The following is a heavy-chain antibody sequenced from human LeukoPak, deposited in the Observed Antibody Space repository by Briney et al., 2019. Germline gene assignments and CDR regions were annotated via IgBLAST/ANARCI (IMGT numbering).Heavy chain of an antibody. CDR1: GFTFSDHY. CDR2: IRNKANSYTT. CDR3: ARDAYCSGGSCYSHYFDY. D-gene: IGHD2-15*01. V-gene: IGHV3-72*01. Sequence: TGGSLRLSCAASGFTFSDHYMDWVRQAPGKGPEWVGSIRNKANSYTTEYAASVKGGFTISRDDSKKSSYLQMNSLKTEDTAVYYCARDAYCSGGSCYSHYFDYWGQGTLVTVSS. J-gene: IGHJ4*02.